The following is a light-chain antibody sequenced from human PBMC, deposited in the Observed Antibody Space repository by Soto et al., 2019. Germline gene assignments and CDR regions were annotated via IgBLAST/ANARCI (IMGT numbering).Light chain of an antibody. CDR3: QVRTEWPPFMYS. V-gene: IGKV3-11*01. J-gene: IGKJ2*01. CDR1: LSVDTF. Sequence: EIVLTQSPATLSLSPGERATRSCRASLSVDTFLAWYQQKPGRTPRLLIYDTSNRATGIPPRFSGSGSGTDFTLTISRLEPEDFAVYYCQVRTEWPPFMYSFGQGTKLEVK. CDR2: DTS.